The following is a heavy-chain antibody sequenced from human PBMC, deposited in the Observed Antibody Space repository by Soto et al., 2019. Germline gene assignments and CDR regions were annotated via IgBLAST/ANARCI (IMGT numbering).Heavy chain of an antibody. CDR2: IYYSGST. CDR1: GGSISSGGYY. V-gene: IGHV4-31*01. D-gene: IGHD1-1*01. J-gene: IGHJ4*02. Sequence: QVQLQESGPGLVKPSQTLSLTCTVSGGSISSGGYYWSWIRQHPGKGLEWIGYIYYSGSTYYNPSLKSPVTISVDTTKNQFSLKLSSETAADTAVYYCARDPLPYYWNDQATGGWGQGTLVTVSS. CDR3: ARDPLPYYWNDQATGG.